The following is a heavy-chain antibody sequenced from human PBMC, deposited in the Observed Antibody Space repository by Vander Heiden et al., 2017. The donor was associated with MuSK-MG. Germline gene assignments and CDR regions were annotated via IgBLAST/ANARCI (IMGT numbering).Heavy chain of an antibody. CDR1: GLTFGSYG. D-gene: IGHD3-9*01. J-gene: IGHJ4*02. CDR2: ISSSSSYI. CDR3: ARDSTREYDILTGYYVDDY. V-gene: IGHV3-21*01. Sequence: EVQLVESGGGLVKPGGSLGLSCAASGLTFGSYGMNWVRQAPGKGLEWVSSISSSSSYIYYADSVKGRFTISRDNAKNSLYLQMNSLRAEDTAVYYCARDSTREYDILTGYYVDDYWGQGTLVTVSS.